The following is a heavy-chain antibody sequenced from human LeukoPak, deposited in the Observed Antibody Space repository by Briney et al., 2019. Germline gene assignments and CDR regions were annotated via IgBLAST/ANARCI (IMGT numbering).Heavy chain of an antibody. D-gene: IGHD5-18*01. J-gene: IGHJ4*02. Sequence: SETLSLTCAVYGGSFSGYYWSWIRQPPGKGLEWIGEINHSGSTNYNPSLKSRVTISVDTSKNQFSLKLSSATAADTAVYYCARGVNTAMVIYYFDYWGQGTLVTVSS. CDR1: GGSFSGYY. CDR3: ARGVNTAMVIYYFDY. V-gene: IGHV4-34*01. CDR2: INHSGST.